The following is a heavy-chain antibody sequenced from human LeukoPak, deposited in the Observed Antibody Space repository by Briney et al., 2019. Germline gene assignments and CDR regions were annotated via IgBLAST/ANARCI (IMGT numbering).Heavy chain of an antibody. CDR2: IYHSGST. V-gene: IGHV4-30-2*01. D-gene: IGHD5-18*01. J-gene: IGHJ4*02. Sequence: NPSETLSLTCTVSGGSISSGGYYWSWIRQPPGKGLEWIGYIYHSGSTYYNPSLKSRVTISVDRSKNQFSLKLSSVTAADTAVYYCARNGISGYSPDDYWGQGTLVTVSS. CDR1: GGSISSGGYY. CDR3: ARNGISGYSPDDY.